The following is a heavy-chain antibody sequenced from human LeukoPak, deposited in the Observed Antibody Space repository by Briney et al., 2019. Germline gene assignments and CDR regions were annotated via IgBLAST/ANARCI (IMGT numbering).Heavy chain of an antibody. CDR1: GFTFSSYA. D-gene: IGHD6-19*01. V-gene: IGHV3-23*01. Sequence: GESLRLSCAASGFTFSSYAMSWVRQAPGKGLEWVSAISAGDGGTYYADSVKGRFTISRDNSKNTLYLQMNSLRAEDTAVYYCAKFRSGVAVAGINYWGQGTLVTVSS. CDR3: AKFRSGVAVAGINY. CDR2: ISAGDGGT. J-gene: IGHJ4*02.